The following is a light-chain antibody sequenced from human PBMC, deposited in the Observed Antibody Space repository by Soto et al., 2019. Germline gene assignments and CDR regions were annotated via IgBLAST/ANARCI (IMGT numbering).Light chain of an antibody. CDR2: EVS. CDR1: SSDVGGYNS. Sequence: QSALTQPPSASGSPGQSVTISCTGTSSDVGGYNSVSWYQQHPGKAPRLMIYEVSKRPSGVPDRFSGSKSGSTASLTVSGLQAEDEADYYCSSYAGRFVFGGGTKVTVL. J-gene: IGLJ2*01. CDR3: SSYAGRFV. V-gene: IGLV2-8*01.